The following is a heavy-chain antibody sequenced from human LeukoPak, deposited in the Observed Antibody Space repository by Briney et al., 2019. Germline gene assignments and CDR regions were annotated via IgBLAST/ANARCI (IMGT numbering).Heavy chain of an antibody. CDR1: GFTFSSYA. D-gene: IGHD3-10*01. Sequence: GGSLRLSCAASGFTFSSYAMSWVRQAPGKGLEWVSAISGSGGSTYYADSVKGRFTISRDNSKNTLYLQMNSLRAEDTAVYYCARDPGYYYGSGSYYYYYYGMDVWGQGTTVTVSS. J-gene: IGHJ6*02. V-gene: IGHV3-23*01. CDR3: ARDPGYYYGSGSYYYYYYGMDV. CDR2: ISGSGGST.